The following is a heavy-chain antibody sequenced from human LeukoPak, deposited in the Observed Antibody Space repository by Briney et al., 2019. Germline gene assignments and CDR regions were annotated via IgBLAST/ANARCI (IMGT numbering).Heavy chain of an antibody. D-gene: IGHD3-3*01. CDR1: KFTFSHYG. CDR2: ISSDGSIK. V-gene: IGHV3-30*18. CDR3: VKEYHSRGFGAYFDY. J-gene: IGHJ4*02. Sequence: GGSLRLSCTASKFTFSHYGMQWVRRAPGKGLEWVAVISSDGSIKVYADSVKGRFTLSRDNSINTVDLQMNSLRAEDTAVYYCVKEYHSRGFGAYFDYWGQGTLVTVSS.